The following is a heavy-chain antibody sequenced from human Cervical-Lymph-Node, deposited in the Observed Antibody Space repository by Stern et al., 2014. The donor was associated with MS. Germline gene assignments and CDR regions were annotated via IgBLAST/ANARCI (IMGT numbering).Heavy chain of an antibody. CDR2: IAAYNGDT. J-gene: IGHJ5*02. CDR3: ARVANRPPSPYWFVL. CDR1: GYTFTSYG. V-gene: IGHV1-18*01. D-gene: IGHD2/OR15-2a*01. Sequence: QVQLVQSGAEVKKLGASVKVSCKASGYTFTSYGIAWVRQAPGQGLEWMGWIAAYNGDTNSAQKFQGRVTMTIEEATATGYMELRSLTSDDTAVYYCARVANRPPSPYWFVLWGQGTLVIVSS.